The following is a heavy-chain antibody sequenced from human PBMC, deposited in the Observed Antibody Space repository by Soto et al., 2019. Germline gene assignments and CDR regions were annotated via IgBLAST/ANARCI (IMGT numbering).Heavy chain of an antibody. D-gene: IGHD6-19*01. CDR1: GFTFDDYA. Sequence: VQLVESGGGLVQPGRSLRLSCAASGFTFDDYAMHWVRQAPGKGLAWVSGISWNSGSIGYADSVKGRFTISRDNAKNSLYLQMNSLRAEDTSLYYCAKLAASGSRGWYYFDYWGQGTLVTVSS. J-gene: IGHJ4*02. V-gene: IGHV3-9*01. CDR2: ISWNSGSI. CDR3: AKLAASGSRGWYYFDY.